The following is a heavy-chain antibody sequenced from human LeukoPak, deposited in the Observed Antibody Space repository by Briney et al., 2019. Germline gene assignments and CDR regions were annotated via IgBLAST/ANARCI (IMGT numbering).Heavy chain of an antibody. Sequence: ASVKVSCKASGYTFTSYYMHWVRRAPGQGLEWMGIINPSGGSTSYAQKFQGRVTMTSDRSTSTVYMELSSLRSEDTALYYCARGRFYYDSGNDYWGQGTLVTVSS. D-gene: IGHD3-22*01. CDR3: ARGRFYYDSGNDY. CDR1: GYTFTSYY. V-gene: IGHV1-46*01. J-gene: IGHJ4*02. CDR2: INPSGGST.